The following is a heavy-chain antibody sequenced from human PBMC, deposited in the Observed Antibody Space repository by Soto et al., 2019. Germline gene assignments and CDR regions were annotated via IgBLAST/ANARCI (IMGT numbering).Heavy chain of an antibody. D-gene: IGHD4-17*01. CDR3: ARVSGDSFFAS. CDR2: INAVNANT. J-gene: IGHJ5*01. CDR1: GFTFTTYS. Sequence: VASVKVSCKASGFTFTTYSMHWVRQAPGQGLEWMGWINAVNANTKYSQKFQGRVTISRDTSATTAYMELSSLRSEDTAVYYCARVSGDSFFASWGRGTMVTVSA. V-gene: IGHV1-3*01.